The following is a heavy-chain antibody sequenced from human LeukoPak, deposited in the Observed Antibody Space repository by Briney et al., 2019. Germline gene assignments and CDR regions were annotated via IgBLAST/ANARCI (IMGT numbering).Heavy chain of an antibody. J-gene: IGHJ6*03. V-gene: IGHV4-34*01. CDR3: ARGPSAGARGYYYYYYYMDV. CDR2: INHSGST. Sequence: PSETLSLTCAVYGGSFSGYYWSWLRQPPGKGLEWIGEINHSGSTNYNPPLKSRVTISVDTSKNQFSLKLSSVTAADTAVYYCARGPSAGARGYYYYYYYMDVWGKGTTVTVSS. D-gene: IGHD6-13*01. CDR1: GGSFSGYY.